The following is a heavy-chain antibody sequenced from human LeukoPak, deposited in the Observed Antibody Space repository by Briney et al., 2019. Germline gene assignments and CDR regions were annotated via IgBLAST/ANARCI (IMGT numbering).Heavy chain of an antibody. V-gene: IGHV5-51*01. D-gene: IGHD4-17*01. CDR1: GYSFTNYW. CDR2: IYPGDFDT. J-gene: IGHJ4*02. Sequence: GESLKIYCKGSGYSFTNYWIAWVRQMRGKGLEWMGIIYPGDFDTRYSPSFQGQVTISADKSISTAYLQWISLKASDTAVYYCARRAVTTGYFDYWGQGSLVTVSS. CDR3: ARRAVTTGYFDY.